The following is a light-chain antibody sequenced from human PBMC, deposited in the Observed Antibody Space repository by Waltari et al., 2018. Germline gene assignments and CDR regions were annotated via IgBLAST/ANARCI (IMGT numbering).Light chain of an antibody. V-gene: IGKV1-13*02. CDR2: AAS. CDR1: QGIFSA. CDR3: QQFNTYRLT. J-gene: IGKJ4*01. Sequence: AFQFTQSPSSLSASVGDRVTISCRASQGIFSALAWYQQKPGQPPKLLIYAASTLESGVPSRFSGSGSGTDFTLTISSLEAEDFATYYCQQFNTYRLTFGGGTRVDIK.